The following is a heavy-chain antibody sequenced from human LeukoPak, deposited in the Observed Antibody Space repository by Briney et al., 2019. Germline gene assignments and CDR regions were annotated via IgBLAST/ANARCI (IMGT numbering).Heavy chain of an antibody. CDR1: GFTFSKYW. Sequence: PGGSLRLSCAASGFTFSKYWMLWVRQAPGKGLETSSRINTDGTVTTYADSVKGRFTVSRDNADNTMFLQMNSVRDEDTAVYHCATKQWLAPPPDSWGQGTPVTVSS. V-gene: IGHV3-74*01. CDR3: ATKQWLAPPPDS. J-gene: IGHJ4*02. D-gene: IGHD6-19*01. CDR2: INTDGTVT.